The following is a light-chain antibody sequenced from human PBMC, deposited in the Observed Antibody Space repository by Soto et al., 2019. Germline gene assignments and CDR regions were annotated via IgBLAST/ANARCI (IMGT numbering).Light chain of an antibody. J-gene: IGKJ1*01. CDR2: GAS. CDR1: QSVNNN. V-gene: IGKV3-15*01. CDR3: QQYNNWPPWT. Sequence: EVVMRQSPATLSVSPGERATLSCRASQSVNNNLAWYQQRPGQAPTLLISGASTRAAGIPDRFSGSGSGTEFTLSISSLQSEDGAVYYCQQYNNWPPWTFGQGTKVDI.